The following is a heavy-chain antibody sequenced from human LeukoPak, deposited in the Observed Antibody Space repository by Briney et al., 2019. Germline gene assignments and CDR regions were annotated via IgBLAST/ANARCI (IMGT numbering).Heavy chain of an antibody. D-gene: IGHD2-2*01. Sequence: PSETLSLTCGVSGDSIRSSIYYWSWIRQPPGKGLEWIGYIYYSGSTNYNPSLKSRVTISVDTSKNQFSLKLSSVTAADTAVYYCARVSCSSTSCYYYYGMDVWGQGTTVTVSS. V-gene: IGHV4-61*01. J-gene: IGHJ6*02. CDR2: IYYSGST. CDR1: GDSIRSSIYY. CDR3: ARVSCSSTSCYYYYGMDV.